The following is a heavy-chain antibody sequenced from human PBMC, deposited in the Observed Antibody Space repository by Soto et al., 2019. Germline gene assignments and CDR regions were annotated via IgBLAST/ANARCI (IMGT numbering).Heavy chain of an antibody. CDR2: ISSNGGST. CDR1: GFTFSSYA. CDR3: ARSPLPAAMPNYFDY. V-gene: IGHV3-64*01. Sequence: PGGSLRLSCAASGFTFSSYAMHWVRQAPGKGLEYVSAISSNGGSTYYANSVKGRFTISRDNSKNTLYLQMGSLRAEDMAVYYCARSPLPAAMPNYFDYWGQGTLVTVSS. D-gene: IGHD2-2*01. J-gene: IGHJ4*02.